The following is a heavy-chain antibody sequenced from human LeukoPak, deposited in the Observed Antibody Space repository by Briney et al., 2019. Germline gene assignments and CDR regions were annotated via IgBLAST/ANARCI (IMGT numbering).Heavy chain of an antibody. V-gene: IGHV4-34*01. CDR1: GGPFSGYY. Sequence: SETLSLTCAVYGGPFSGYYWSWIRQPPGKGLEWIGEINHSGSTNYNPSLKSRVTISVDTSKNQFSLKLSSVTAADTAVYYCARGLPYYYDSSGSPWGQGTLVTVSS. CDR2: INHSGST. D-gene: IGHD3-22*01. CDR3: ARGLPYYYDSSGSP. J-gene: IGHJ5*02.